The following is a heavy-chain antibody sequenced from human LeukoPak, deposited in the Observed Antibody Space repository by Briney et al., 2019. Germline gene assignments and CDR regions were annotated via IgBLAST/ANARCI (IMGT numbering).Heavy chain of an antibody. J-gene: IGHJ5*02. V-gene: IGHV4-61*08. CDR2: IYYSGST. Sequence: PSETLSLTCAVSGVSVGSGGYSWSWIRQQPGQGLEWIGYIYYSGSTNYNPSLKSRVTISVDTSKNQFSLKLSSVTAADTAVYYCARGEYYYDSSGPENWFDPWGQGTLVTVSS. D-gene: IGHD3-22*01. CDR3: ARGEYYYDSSGPENWFDP. CDR1: GVSVGSGGYS.